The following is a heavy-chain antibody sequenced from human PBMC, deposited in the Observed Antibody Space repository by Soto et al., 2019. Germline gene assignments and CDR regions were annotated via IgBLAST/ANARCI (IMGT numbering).Heavy chain of an antibody. Sequence: PGGSLRLSCAASGFTFSDHYMDWVRQAPGKGLEWVGLIRNKGNRYTTEYAASVRGRFTISRDDSENTLYLQMNTLKTEDTAVYYCARDPQIFDYWGQGTLVTVSS. V-gene: IGHV3-72*01. CDR1: GFTFSDHY. CDR3: ARDPQIFDY. CDR2: IRNKGNRYTT. J-gene: IGHJ4*02.